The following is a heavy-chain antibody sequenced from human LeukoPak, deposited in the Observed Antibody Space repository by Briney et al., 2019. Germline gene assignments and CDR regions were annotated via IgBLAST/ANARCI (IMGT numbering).Heavy chain of an antibody. J-gene: IGHJ4*02. CDR2: IKQDGSEK. D-gene: IGHD1-26*01. CDR1: GFTFSTYW. Sequence: PGGSLRLSCAASGFTFSTYWMSWVRQAPGKGLEWLANIKQDGSEKYYVDSVKGRFTISRDNAKNSLYLKMNSLRAEDTAVYYCARARHLYSGSSNDYWGQGTLVTVSS. V-gene: IGHV3-7*01. CDR3: ARARHLYSGSSNDY.